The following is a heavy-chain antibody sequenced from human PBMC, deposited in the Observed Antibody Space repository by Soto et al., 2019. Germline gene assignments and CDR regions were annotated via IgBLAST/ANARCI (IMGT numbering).Heavy chain of an antibody. CDR1: GCSISSGGYY. V-gene: IGHV4-61*08. Sequence: PSETLSLTCTVSGCSISSGGYYWSWIRQHPGKGLEWIGYIYYTGTTSYNPSLKSRVTISIDGSKNQISLKLSSVTAGDTAFYYCARLGGYYHSLDTWGQGTLVTVSS. J-gene: IGHJ5*02. CDR3: ARLGGYYHSLDT. D-gene: IGHD3-22*01. CDR2: IYYTGTT.